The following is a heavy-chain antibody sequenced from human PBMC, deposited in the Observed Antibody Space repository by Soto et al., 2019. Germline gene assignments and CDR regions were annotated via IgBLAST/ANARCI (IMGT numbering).Heavy chain of an antibody. CDR2: VFHTWTT. CDR1: GDSVSSPYY. J-gene: IGHJ4*02. V-gene: IGHV4-4*02. CDR3: ARSAGWYAVHS. Sequence: QVQLQESGPGLVKPSGTLSLTCAVSGDSVSSPYYWCWVRQPPGKGLEWIGEVFHTWTTSYNPSRTSRVTISMDKSINQFSLALSSVTAADTAVYYCARSAGWYAVHSWGPGTLVIVSS. D-gene: IGHD6-19*01.